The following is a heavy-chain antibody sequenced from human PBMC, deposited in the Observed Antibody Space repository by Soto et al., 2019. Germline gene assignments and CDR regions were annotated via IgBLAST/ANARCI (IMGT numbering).Heavy chain of an antibody. J-gene: IGHJ4*02. V-gene: IGHV1-69*13. CDR3: AKSAPMDAGDKYYYDF. Sequence: SVKVSCKASGGTFSTFGISWVRQAPGQGLEWMGGIIPFFGTARYSQKFEDRITITADESTDTVYMDLRSLTSEDTAIYYCAKSAPMDAGDKYYYDFWGQGALVTVSS. D-gene: IGHD4-17*01. CDR2: IIPFFGTA. CDR1: GGTFSTFG.